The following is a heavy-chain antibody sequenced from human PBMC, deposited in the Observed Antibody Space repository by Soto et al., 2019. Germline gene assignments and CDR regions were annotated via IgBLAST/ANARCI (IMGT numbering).Heavy chain of an antibody. CDR1: GGTFSXYA. J-gene: IGHJ3*02. CDR3: ARDSITIFGVVSVSAFDI. V-gene: IGHV1-69*13. Sequence: AXVKVFCKASGGTFSXYAISWVRQAPGQGLEWMGGIIPIFGTANYAQKFQGRVTITADESTSTAYMELSSLRSEDTAVYYCARDSITIFGVVSVSAFDIWGQGTMVTVSS. D-gene: IGHD3-3*01. CDR2: IIPIFGTA.